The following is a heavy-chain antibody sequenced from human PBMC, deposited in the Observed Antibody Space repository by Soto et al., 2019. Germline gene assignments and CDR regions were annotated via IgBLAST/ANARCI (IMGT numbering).Heavy chain of an antibody. D-gene: IGHD1-1*01. V-gene: IGHV1-2*02. CDR2: INPNSGGT. CDR1: GYTFTGYY. CDR3: ARDEPGLVHVY. Sequence: ASVKVSCKASGYTFTGYYMHWVRQAPGQGREWMGWINPNSGGTNYAQKFQGRVTMTRDTSISTAYMEVSRMRSDDRAVYYCARDEPGLVHVYWGQGTLVTVSS. J-gene: IGHJ4*02.